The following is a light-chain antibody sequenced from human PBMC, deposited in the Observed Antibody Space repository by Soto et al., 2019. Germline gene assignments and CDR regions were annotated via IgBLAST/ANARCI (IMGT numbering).Light chain of an antibody. Sequence: EIVMTQSPATLSVSPGERATLSCRASESVSSNLAWYQQKPGQAPSLLIYDASTRATAIPARFSGSGSGTEFTLTISSLQSEDFAVYHCQQYNNWPPYTFGQGTKLEIK. V-gene: IGKV3-15*01. CDR2: DAS. CDR3: QQYNNWPPYT. CDR1: ESVSSN. J-gene: IGKJ2*01.